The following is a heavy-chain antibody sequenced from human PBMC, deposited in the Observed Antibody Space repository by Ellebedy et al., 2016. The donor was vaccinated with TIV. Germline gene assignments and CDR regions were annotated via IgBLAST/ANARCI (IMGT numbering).Heavy chain of an antibody. V-gene: IGHV1-18*04. J-gene: IGHJ4*02. CDR2: INTYNGNT. Sequence: AASVKVSCKASGYIFTNYGMSWVRQAPGQGLEWMGWINTYNGNTNYEQKFQGRVTMTTDTSTSTVYMELRSLRSDDTAVYYCSVFFGQRPFDYWGQGTLVTVSS. CDR1: GYIFTNYG. D-gene: IGHD3-10*01. CDR3: SVFFGQRPFDY.